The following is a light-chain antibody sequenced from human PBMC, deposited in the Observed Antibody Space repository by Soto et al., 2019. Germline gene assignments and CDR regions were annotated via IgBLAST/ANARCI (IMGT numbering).Light chain of an antibody. CDR1: SSDVGAYNY. CDR3: CSYAGSYIFV. J-gene: IGLJ2*01. Sequence: QSALTQPRSVSESPGQSVTISCTGSSSDVGAYNYVSWYQQHPGKAPKLMIYDVTKRPSGVPDRFSGSKSGNTASLAISGLQADDEADYYCCSYAGSYIFVFGGGTKLIVL. CDR2: DVT. V-gene: IGLV2-11*01.